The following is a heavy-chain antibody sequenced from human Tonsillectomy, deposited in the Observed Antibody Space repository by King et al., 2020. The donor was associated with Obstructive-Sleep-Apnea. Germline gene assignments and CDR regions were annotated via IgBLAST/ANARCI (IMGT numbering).Heavy chain of an antibody. V-gene: IGHV3-23*04. CDR1: GFTFNNYA. CDR3: AKDLGTEGFDY. J-gene: IGHJ4*02. Sequence: VQLVESGGGLIQPGGSLRLSCAASGFTFNNYALSWVRQAPGKGLEWVSAASGSGTSTYYAGSVQGRFTISRDNSKNTVYLQMNSLRAEDTALYYCAKDLGTEGFDYWGRGTLVTVSS. CDR2: ASGSGTST. D-gene: IGHD2-8*02.